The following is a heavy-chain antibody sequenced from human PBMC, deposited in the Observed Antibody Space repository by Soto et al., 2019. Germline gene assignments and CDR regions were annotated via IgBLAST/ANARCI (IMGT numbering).Heavy chain of an antibody. CDR1: GRSFSGYY. CDR3: ASSGRNYYGSGSSY. V-gene: IGHV4-34*01. D-gene: IGHD3-10*01. Sequence: SETLSLTCAVYGRSFSGYYWSWIRQPPGKGLEWIGEINHSGSTNYNPSLKSRVTISVDTSKNQFSLKLSSVTAADTAVYYCASSGRNYYGSGSSYWGQGTLVTVSS. J-gene: IGHJ4*02. CDR2: INHSGST.